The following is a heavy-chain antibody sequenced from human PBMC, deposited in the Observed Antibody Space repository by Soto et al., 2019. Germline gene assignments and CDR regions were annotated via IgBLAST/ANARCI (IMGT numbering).Heavy chain of an antibody. CDR1: GFTFSRYW. J-gene: IGHJ4*02. V-gene: IGHV3-7*03. Sequence: GSLRLSCAASGFTFSRYWMSWVRQAPGKGLEWVANIKQDGSEKYYVDSVKGRFTISRDNAKNSLYLQMSSLRAEDTAVYYCAKESGIAVAATDIDYWGQGALVTVSS. D-gene: IGHD6-19*01. CDR3: AKESGIAVAATDIDY. CDR2: IKQDGSEK.